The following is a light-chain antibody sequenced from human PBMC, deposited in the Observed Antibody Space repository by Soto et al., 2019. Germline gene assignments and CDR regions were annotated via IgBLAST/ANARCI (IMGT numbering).Light chain of an antibody. V-gene: IGKV1-39*01. CDR1: QSISSY. Sequence: DIQMTQSPLSLSASVGDRVTISCRASQSISSYLNWYQQKPGKAHKLXIYAAYSLQSGVPSRFSGSGSGTDFTLTIRSLQPEDFATYYCKQSYRTPRTFGQGTKVDIK. J-gene: IGKJ1*01. CDR2: AAY. CDR3: KQSYRTPRT.